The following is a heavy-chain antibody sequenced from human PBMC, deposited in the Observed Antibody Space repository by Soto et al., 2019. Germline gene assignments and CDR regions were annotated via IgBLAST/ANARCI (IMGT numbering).Heavy chain of an antibody. D-gene: IGHD1-26*01. CDR1: GFTFSDYY. Sequence: GGSLRLSCAASGFTFSDYYMSWIRQAPGKGLEWVSYISSSGSTIYYADSVKGRFTISRDNAKNSLYLQMNSLRAEDTAVYYCARGEVAFHYYYMDVWGKGTTVTVSS. V-gene: IGHV3-11*01. J-gene: IGHJ6*03. CDR3: ARGEVAFHYYYMDV. CDR2: ISSSGSTI.